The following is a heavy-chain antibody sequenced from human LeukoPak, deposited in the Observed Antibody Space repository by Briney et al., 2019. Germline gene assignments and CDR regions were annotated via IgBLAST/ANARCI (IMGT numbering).Heavy chain of an antibody. CDR1: GGTFSSYA. CDR3: AGPDYYDSSGYYVGHFQH. D-gene: IGHD3-22*01. V-gene: IGHV1-69*04. CDR2: IIPILGIA. Sequence: ASVKVSCKASGGTFSSYAISWVRQAPGQGLEWMGRIIPILGIANYAQKFQGRVTITADKSTSTAYMELSSLRSEDTAVYYCAGPDYYDSSGYYVGHFQHWGQGTLVTVSS. J-gene: IGHJ1*01.